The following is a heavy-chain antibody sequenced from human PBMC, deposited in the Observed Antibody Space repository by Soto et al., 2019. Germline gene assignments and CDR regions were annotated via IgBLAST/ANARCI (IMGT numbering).Heavy chain of an antibody. V-gene: IGHV3-30*18. CDR3: AKRIAGNSTTYDCFAP. CDR1: GFTFSSYG. J-gene: IGHJ5*02. D-gene: IGHD6-13*01. Sequence: GGSLRLSCAASGFTFSSYGMHWVRQAPGKGLEWVAVISYDGSNKYYADSVKGRFTISRDNSKNTLYLQMNSLRAEDTAVYYCAKRIAGNSTTYDCFAPGGKEPRVTFSS. CDR2: ISYDGSNK.